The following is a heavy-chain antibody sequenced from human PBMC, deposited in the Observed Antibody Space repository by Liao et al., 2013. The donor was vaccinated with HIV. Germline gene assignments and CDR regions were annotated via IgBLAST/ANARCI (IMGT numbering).Heavy chain of an antibody. J-gene: IGHJ3*01. Sequence: QVQLQESGPGLVKPSETLSLSCIVSGGSISSFSWAWIRQPAGKGLEWIGQISISGSTNDNPSLKSRVTMSVDTSKNQFSLRLRSLTAADTAVYYCAKGVGYNYGPGAYDVWGQGTMVTVSS. D-gene: IGHD5-18*01. CDR1: GGSISSFS. CDR2: ISISGST. V-gene: IGHV4-4*07. CDR3: AKGVGYNYGPGAYDV.